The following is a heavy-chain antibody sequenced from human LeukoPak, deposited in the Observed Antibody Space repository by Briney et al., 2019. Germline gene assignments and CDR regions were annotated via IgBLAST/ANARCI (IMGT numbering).Heavy chain of an antibody. CDR3: ARGVVVAATVPWAFDY. CDR2: ISGSGGST. D-gene: IGHD2-15*01. J-gene: IGHJ4*02. Sequence: GGSLRLSCAASGFTFTSYAMTWVRQAPGKGLEWVSAISGSGGSTYYADSVKGRFTISRDNSKNTLYLQMSSLRAEDTAVYYCARGVVVAATVPWAFDYWGQGTLVTVSS. CDR1: GFTFTSYA. V-gene: IGHV3-23*01.